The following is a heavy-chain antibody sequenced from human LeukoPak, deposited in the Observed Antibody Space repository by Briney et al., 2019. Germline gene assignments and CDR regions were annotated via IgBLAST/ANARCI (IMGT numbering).Heavy chain of an antibody. Sequence: GGSLRLSCAAPGFTFSSYWMHWVRQVPGKGLVWVSRINSDGSSTSYADSVKGRFTISRDNDKNTLYLQMKSLRAEDTAVYYCAREAGGRELEWGQGTLVTVSS. D-gene: IGHD6-13*01. J-gene: IGHJ4*02. CDR1: GFTFSSYW. V-gene: IGHV3-74*01. CDR2: INSDGSST. CDR3: AREAGGRELE.